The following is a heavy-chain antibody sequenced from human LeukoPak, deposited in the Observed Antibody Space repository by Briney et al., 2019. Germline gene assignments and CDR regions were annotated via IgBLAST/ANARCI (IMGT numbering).Heavy chain of an antibody. V-gene: IGHV4-39*01. CDR2: IYHSGST. J-gene: IGHJ4*02. D-gene: IGHD2-15*01. CDR1: GGSIDSRSYY. Sequence: PSETLSLTCAVSGGSIDSRSYYWDWIRQAPGKGLEWIGTIYHSGSTEYNPSLKSRVAIFVDTSKNQFSLILHSVAAADTAVYYCARRSEFDNTHYHYFDYWGQGALVTVSS. CDR3: ARRSEFDNTHYHYFDY.